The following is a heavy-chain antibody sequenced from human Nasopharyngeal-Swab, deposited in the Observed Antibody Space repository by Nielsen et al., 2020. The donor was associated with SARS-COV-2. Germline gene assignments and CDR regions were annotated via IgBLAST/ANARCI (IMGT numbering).Heavy chain of an antibody. V-gene: IGHV3-20*01. J-gene: IGHJ4*02. D-gene: IGHD3-22*01. CDR2: INWNGGST. Sequence: GESLKISCAASGFTFDDYGMSWVRQAPGKGLEWVSGINWNGGSTGYADSVKGRFTISSDNAKNSLYLQMNSLRAEDTALYHCARERRYYDSSGYYEAYYFDYWGQGTLVTVSS. CDR3: ARERRYYDSSGYYEAYYFDY. CDR1: GFTFDDYG.